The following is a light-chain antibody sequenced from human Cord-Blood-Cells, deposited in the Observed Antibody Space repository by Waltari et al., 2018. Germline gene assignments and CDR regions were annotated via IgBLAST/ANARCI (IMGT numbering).Light chain of an antibody. CDR2: SNN. Sequence: QSVLTQPPSASGTPGQRVTISCSGSSSNIGSNTVNWYQQLTGTAPKLRIYSNNQRPAGVPDRFSGSKSGTSASLAISGLQSEDEADYYCAAWDDSLNGWVFGGGTKLTVL. CDR3: AAWDDSLNGWV. CDR1: SSNIGSNT. V-gene: IGLV1-44*01. J-gene: IGLJ3*02.